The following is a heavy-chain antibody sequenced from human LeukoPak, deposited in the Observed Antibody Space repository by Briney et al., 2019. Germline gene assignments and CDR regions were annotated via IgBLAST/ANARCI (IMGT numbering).Heavy chain of an antibody. CDR3: ARGNYYGMDV. V-gene: IGHV3-74*03. CDR2: INRDGSTT. D-gene: IGHD2/OR15-2a*01. CDR1: ESTFSKFW. Sequence: GGSLRLPCAASESTFSKFWMHWVRQAPGKGLVWVSGINRDGSTTTYADSVKGRFTVSRDNAKNTPYLQMNSLRAEDTAVYYCARGNYYGMDVWGQGTTVTVSS. J-gene: IGHJ6*02.